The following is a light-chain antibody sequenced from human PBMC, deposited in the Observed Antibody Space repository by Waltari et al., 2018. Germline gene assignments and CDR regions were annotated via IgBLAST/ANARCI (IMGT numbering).Light chain of an antibody. CDR3: QQYNNWPFT. CDR2: GAS. V-gene: IGKV3-15*01. CDR1: QRISSN. J-gene: IGKJ2*01. Sequence: EIVMTQSPATLSVSPGQRATLPCRASQRISSNLAWYQQKPGRAPRLLIYGASTRAPGIPFRFSGSGSGTDFTLTISSLQSEDFAVYYCQQYNNWPFTFGQGTKLEIK.